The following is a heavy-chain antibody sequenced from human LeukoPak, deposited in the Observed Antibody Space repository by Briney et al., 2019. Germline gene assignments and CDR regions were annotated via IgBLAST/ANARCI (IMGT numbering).Heavy chain of an antibody. CDR1: GGSISSYY. CDR2: IYYSGST. Sequence: ASETLSLTCTVSGGSISSYYWSWIRQPPGKGLEWIGYIYYSGSTNYNPSLKSRVIISVDTSKNQFSLKLSPVIAADTAVYYCARVGVDYSGNIIKYYFDYWGQGTLVTVSS. V-gene: IGHV4-59*01. J-gene: IGHJ4*02. CDR3: ARVGVDYSGNIIKYYFDY. D-gene: IGHD4-23*01.